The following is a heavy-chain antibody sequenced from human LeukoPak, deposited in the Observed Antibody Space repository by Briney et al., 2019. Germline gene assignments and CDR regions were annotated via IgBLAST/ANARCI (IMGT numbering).Heavy chain of an antibody. V-gene: IGHV3-15*01. D-gene: IGHD1-14*01. Sequence: PSETLSLTCTVSGGSINNYYWSWVRQAPGKGLEWVGRIKSKTDGGTTDYAAPVKGRFTISRDDSKNTLYLQMNSLKTEDTAVYYCTTDKTRNPDYWGQGTLVTVSS. CDR2: IKSKTDGGTT. CDR3: TTDKTRNPDY. CDR1: GGSINNYY. J-gene: IGHJ4*02.